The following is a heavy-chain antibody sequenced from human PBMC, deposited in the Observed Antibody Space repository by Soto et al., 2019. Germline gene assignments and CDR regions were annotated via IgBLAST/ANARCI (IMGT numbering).Heavy chain of an antibody. Sequence: ASVKVSCKASGYTFTSYYMHWVRQAPGQGLEWMGIINPSGGSTSYAQKFQGRVTMTRDTSTSTVYMELSSLRSEDTAVYYCAKPYFTTSGYRDAFDIWGQGTMVT. CDR3: AKPYFTTSGYRDAFDI. CDR2: INPSGGST. CDR1: GYTFTSYY. V-gene: IGHV1-46*01. D-gene: IGHD5-12*01. J-gene: IGHJ3*02.